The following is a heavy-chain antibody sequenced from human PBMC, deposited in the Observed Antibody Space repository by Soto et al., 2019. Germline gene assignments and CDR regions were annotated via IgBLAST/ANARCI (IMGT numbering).Heavy chain of an antibody. Sequence: QITLNESGPTVVKPAETLTLTCTFSGFSLTTSGVGVGWIRQSPGKAPEWLALIFWVDDKRYSASLKSRLTITKDTSKKQVVLTLASVDPADTATYYCAHRILRTVFGLVTTTAIYFDFWGQGTPVVVSS. J-gene: IGHJ4*02. D-gene: IGHD3-3*01. V-gene: IGHV2-5*02. CDR1: GFSLTTSGVG. CDR3: AHRILRTVFGLVTTTAIYFDF. CDR2: IFWVDDK.